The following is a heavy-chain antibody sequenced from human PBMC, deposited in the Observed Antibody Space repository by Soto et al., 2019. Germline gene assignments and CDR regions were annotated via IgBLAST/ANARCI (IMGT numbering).Heavy chain of an antibody. D-gene: IGHD3-9*01. Sequence: QVQLQQWGAGPLRPLETLSLTCGVSGGSFSGYYWAWIRQSPGRGLEWIGEINDRVLINYNPSLKSGVRISLDASKNHYSLNLRSVTAADTAVYYCARESHDILTGPPWVWYFDLWGRGTLVTVSS. CDR3: ARESHDILTGPPWVWYFDL. CDR1: GGSFSGYY. J-gene: IGHJ2*01. V-gene: IGHV4-34*01. CDR2: INDRVLI.